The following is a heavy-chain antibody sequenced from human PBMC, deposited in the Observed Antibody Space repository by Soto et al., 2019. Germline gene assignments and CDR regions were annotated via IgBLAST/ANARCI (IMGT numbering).Heavy chain of an antibody. D-gene: IGHD6-13*01. CDR3: ASDSGTYSSSWRPTYYYYGMDV. CDR2: INPSGGST. CDR1: GYTFTNYY. J-gene: IGHJ6*02. V-gene: IGHV1-46*01. Sequence: GASVKVSCKASGYTFTNYYIHWVRQAPGQGLEWMGIINPSGGSTSYAQKFQGRVTMTRDTSTSTVYMELSSLRSEDTAVYYCASDSGTYSSSWRPTYYYYGMDVWGQGTTVTVSS.